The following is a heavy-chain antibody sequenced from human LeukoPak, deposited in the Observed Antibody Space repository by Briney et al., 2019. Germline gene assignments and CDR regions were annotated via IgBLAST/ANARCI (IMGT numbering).Heavy chain of an antibody. D-gene: IGHD4-17*01. CDR1: GGSFSGYY. Sequence: SETLSLTCAVYGGSFSGYYWSWIRQPPGKGLEWIGEINHSGSTNYNPSLKSRVTISVDTSKNQSSLKLSSVTAADTAVYYCAREKEVADTRDHGCFDPWGQGTLVTVSS. CDR2: INHSGST. CDR3: AREKEVADTRDHGCFDP. V-gene: IGHV4-34*01. J-gene: IGHJ5*02.